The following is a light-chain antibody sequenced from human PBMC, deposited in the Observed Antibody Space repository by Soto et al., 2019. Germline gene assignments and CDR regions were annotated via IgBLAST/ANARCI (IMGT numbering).Light chain of an antibody. CDR1: QSVSSNY. Sequence: EIVLTQSPGTLSLSPGERATLSCRASQSVSSNYLAWYQQKPGQAPRLLIYGASTRATGIPDRISGSGSGTDFTLTISRLEPEDFAVCYCQQYGRSPPLIFGGGTKVEIK. V-gene: IGKV3-20*01. CDR2: GAS. CDR3: QQYGRSPPLI. J-gene: IGKJ4*01.